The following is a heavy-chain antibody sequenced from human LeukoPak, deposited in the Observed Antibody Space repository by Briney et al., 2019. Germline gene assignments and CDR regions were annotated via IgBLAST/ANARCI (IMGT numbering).Heavy chain of an antibody. D-gene: IGHD3-10*01. V-gene: IGHV4-30-4*01. J-gene: IGHJ4*02. Sequence: SETLSLTCTVSGASISSGDYYWSWIRQPPGKGLEWIGYIYYSGSTYYNPSLKSRVTISTDSSKNHFSLKLSSVTAADTAVYYCARGLTMVRGVTTLHFDNWGQGTLVTVSS. CDR2: IYYSGST. CDR3: ARGLTMVRGVTTLHFDN. CDR1: GASISSGDYY.